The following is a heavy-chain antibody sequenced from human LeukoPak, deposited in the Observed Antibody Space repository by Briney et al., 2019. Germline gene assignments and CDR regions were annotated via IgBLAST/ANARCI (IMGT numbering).Heavy chain of an antibody. CDR2: INPSGGST. CDR3: ARGGRERYSSCWTDAFDI. Sequence: ASVKVSCKASGYTFTSYYMHWVRQAPGQGLEWMGIINPSGGSTSYAQKLQGRVTMTRDTSTSTVYMELSSLSSEDTAVYYCARGGRERYSSCWTDAFDIWGQGTMVTVSS. CDR1: GYTFTSYY. J-gene: IGHJ3*02. V-gene: IGHV1-46*01. D-gene: IGHD6-19*01.